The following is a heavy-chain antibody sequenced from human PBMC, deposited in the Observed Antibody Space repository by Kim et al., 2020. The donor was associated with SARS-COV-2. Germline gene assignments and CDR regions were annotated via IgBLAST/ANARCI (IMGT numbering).Heavy chain of an antibody. Sequence: GGSLRLSCAASGFTFSNAWMSWVRQAPGKGLEWVGRIKSKTDGGTTDYAAPVKGRFTISRDDSKNTLYLQMNSLKTEDTAVYYCTTEYIGYIVVVPAATLFDYWGQGTLVTVSS. CDR2: IKSKTDGGTT. CDR1: GFTFSNAW. J-gene: IGHJ4*02. D-gene: IGHD2-2*01. V-gene: IGHV3-15*01. CDR3: TTEYIGYIVVVPAATLFDY.